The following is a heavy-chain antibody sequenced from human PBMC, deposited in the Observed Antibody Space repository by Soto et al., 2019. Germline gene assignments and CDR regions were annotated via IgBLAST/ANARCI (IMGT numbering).Heavy chain of an antibody. CDR2: IYYSGST. CDR3: VRGEIAAVFLDV. CDR1: GGSVSSGSYY. D-gene: IGHD6-13*01. V-gene: IGHV4-61*01. J-gene: IGHJ6*02. Sequence: SETLSLTCTVSGGSVSSGSYYWSWIRQPPGKGLEWIGYIYYSGSTNYNPSLKSRVTISVDTSRNQFSLKLSSVTAADTAVYYCVRGEIAAVFLDVWGQGATVTVSS.